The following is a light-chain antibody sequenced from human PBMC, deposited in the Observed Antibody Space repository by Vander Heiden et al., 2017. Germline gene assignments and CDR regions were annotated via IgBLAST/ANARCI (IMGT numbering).Light chain of an antibody. J-gene: IGKJ1*01. Sequence: DIQMTQSPSTLSASIGDRVTITCLASQSISTWLDWYQQKPGKAPKLLIYKASSLERGVPSKFSGSGSGTEFTLTISSLQPDDFATYFCQQYNSYSTTFGQGTKVETK. V-gene: IGKV1-5*03. CDR1: QSISTW. CDR3: QQYNSYSTT. CDR2: KAS.